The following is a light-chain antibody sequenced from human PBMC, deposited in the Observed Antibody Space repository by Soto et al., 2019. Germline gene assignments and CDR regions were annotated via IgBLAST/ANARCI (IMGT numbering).Light chain of an antibody. Sequence: QSVLTQPPSASGSPGQSVTISCTGTSSDVGGYNDVSWYQQHPGKAPKLMIYEVTKRPSGVPDRFSGSKSGNTASLTVSGLQPEDEADYYCSSYAGGNNLVVFGGGTKLTVL. V-gene: IGLV2-8*01. CDR1: SSDVGGYND. J-gene: IGLJ2*01. CDR2: EVT. CDR3: SSYAGGNNLVV.